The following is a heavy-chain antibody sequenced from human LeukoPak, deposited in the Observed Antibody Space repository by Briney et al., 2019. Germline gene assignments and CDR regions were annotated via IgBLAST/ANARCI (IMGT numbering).Heavy chain of an antibody. J-gene: IGHJ4*02. CDR3: ARDRVFWSGYYTGIRY. D-gene: IGHD3-3*01. Sequence: GGSLRLSCAASGFTFSRYSMNWVRQAPGEGLEWVSSISSSSSYIYYADSVKGRFTISRDNAKNSLYLQMNSLRAEDTAVYYCARDRVFWSGYYTGIRYWGQGTLVAVSS. CDR1: GFTFSRYS. CDR2: ISSSSSYI. V-gene: IGHV3-21*01.